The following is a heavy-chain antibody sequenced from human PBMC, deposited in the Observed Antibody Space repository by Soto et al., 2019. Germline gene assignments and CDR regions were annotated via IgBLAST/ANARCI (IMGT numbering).Heavy chain of an antibody. J-gene: IGHJ6*02. CDR1: GDSVTSDY. D-gene: IGHD3-22*01. CDR3: TRGKWFPRGYGMDV. V-gene: IGHV4-59*02. CDR2: IYLGESA. Sequence: QVQLQESGPGLVKPSETLSLTCTVSGDSVTSDYWSWIRQPPGKRLEYIGFIYLGESANYNPSLESRVTISPDKSKNQLSLRLTSVTAADTAVYYCTRGKWFPRGYGMDVWGRGTTVTVS.